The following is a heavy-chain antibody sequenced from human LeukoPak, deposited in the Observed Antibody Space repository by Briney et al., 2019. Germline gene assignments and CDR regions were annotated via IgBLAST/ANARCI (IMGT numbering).Heavy chain of an antibody. CDR3: ARRMWLDAFDI. Sequence: GASVKVSCKASGSTFSSYDISWVRQAPGQGLEWMGGIMPMFGKANYAQKFQGRVTTTADKATSTAYMELSSLRSEDTAVYYCARRMWLDAFDIWGQGTMVTVSS. CDR2: IMPMFGKA. D-gene: IGHD5-12*01. J-gene: IGHJ3*02. CDR1: GSTFSSYD. V-gene: IGHV1-69*06.